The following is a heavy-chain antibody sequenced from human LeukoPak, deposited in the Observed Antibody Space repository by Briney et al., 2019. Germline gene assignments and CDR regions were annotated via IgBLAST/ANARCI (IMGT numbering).Heavy chain of an antibody. D-gene: IGHD2-15*01. CDR1: GFTFSNYA. J-gene: IGHJ4*02. V-gene: IGHV3-30-3*01. Sequence: RGSLRLSCAASGFTFSNYAMHWVRQAPGKGLEWVAVTSYDGNNEYYADSVKGRFTISRDNSKNTLYLQMNSLRTEDTAVYYCARGTTAQVVVVAATFPLDYWGQGTLVTVSS. CDR2: TSYDGNNE. CDR3: ARGTTAQVVVVAATFPLDY.